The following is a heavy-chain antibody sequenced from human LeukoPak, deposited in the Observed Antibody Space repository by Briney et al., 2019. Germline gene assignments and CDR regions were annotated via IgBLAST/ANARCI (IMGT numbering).Heavy chain of an antibody. J-gene: IGHJ5*02. Sequence: PSETLSLTCTVSGGSISSSGYYWGWIRQPPGKGLEWFGSIYFTGNTYYNPSLKSRVTLSVDTSKNQFSLKLTPVTAADTAVYYCARTLTRSCSGATCYFAWFDPWGQGALVTVSS. CDR1: GGSISSSGYY. CDR2: IYFTGNT. V-gene: IGHV4-39*01. CDR3: ARTLTRSCSGATCYFAWFDP. D-gene: IGHD2-15*01.